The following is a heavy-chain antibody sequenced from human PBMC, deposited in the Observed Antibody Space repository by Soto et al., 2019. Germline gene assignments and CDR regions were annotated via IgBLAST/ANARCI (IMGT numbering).Heavy chain of an antibody. D-gene: IGHD3-3*01. CDR2: IYPSDSYT. V-gene: IGHV5-51*01. J-gene: IGHJ4*02. CDR1: GYNFAGYW. Sequence: GESWKISCKGSGYNFAGYWIAWVRQMPGKGLELMGIIYPSDSYTRYRPSFQGQVTISADKSISSAYLQWSSLRASDTAMYYCARGGVPTRTFDYSGQGTQVTVSS. CDR3: ARGGVPTRTFDY.